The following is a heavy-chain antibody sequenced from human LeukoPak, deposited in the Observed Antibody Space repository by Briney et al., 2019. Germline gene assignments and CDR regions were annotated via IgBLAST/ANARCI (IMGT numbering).Heavy chain of an antibody. CDR3: AKRGDFWSGSLWYFDY. V-gene: IGHV3-23*01. J-gene: IGHJ4*02. CDR2: ISGSGGST. Sequence: PGGSLRLSCAASGFTFSGYAMSWVRQAPGKGLEWVSSISGSGGSTYYADSVKGRFTISRDNSKNTLYLQMNSLRAEDTAVYYCAKRGDFWSGSLWYFDYWGQGTLVTVSS. CDR1: GFTFSGYA. D-gene: IGHD3-3*01.